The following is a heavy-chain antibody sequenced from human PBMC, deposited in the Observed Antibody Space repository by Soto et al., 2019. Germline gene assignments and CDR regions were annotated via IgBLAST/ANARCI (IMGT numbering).Heavy chain of an antibody. J-gene: IGHJ5*02. CDR3: AIGVTGTTNWFDP. CDR2: INAGNGNT. D-gene: IGHD1-7*01. Sequence: QVQLVQSGAEVKKPGASVKVSCKASGYTFTSYAMHWVRQAPGQRLEWMGWINAGNGNTKYSQKSQGRVTITRDTSASTAYMELSSLRSEDTAVYYCAIGVTGTTNWFDPWGQGTLVTVSS. CDR1: GYTFTSYA. V-gene: IGHV1-3*01.